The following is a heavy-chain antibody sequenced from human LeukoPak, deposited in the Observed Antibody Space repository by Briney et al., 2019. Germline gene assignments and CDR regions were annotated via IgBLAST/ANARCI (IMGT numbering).Heavy chain of an antibody. CDR2: IKQDGSEK. V-gene: IGHV3-7*01. CDR3: ARVGYYSSGLAAFDI. D-gene: IGHD3-22*01. Sequence: GGSLRLSCAASGFTFSSYWMSWVRQAPGKGLEWVANIKQDGSEKYYVDSVKGRFTISRDNAKNSLYLQMNSLRAEDTAVYYCARVGYYSSGLAAFDIWGQGTMVTVSS. J-gene: IGHJ3*02. CDR1: GFTFSSYW.